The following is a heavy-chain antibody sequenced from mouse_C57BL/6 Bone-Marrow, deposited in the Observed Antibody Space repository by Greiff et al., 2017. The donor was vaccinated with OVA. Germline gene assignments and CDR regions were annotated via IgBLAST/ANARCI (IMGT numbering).Heavy chain of an antibody. V-gene: IGHV1-7*01. Sequence: VQVVESGAELAKPGASVKLSCKASGYTFTSYWMHWVNQRPGQGLEWIGYINPSSGYTKYNQKFKDKATLTADKSSSTAYMQLSRLTYEDAAVYYGARGGWLLQDWGQGTLVTVSA. J-gene: IGHJ3*01. CDR2: INPSSGYT. D-gene: IGHD2-3*01. CDR1: GYTFTSYW. CDR3: ARGGWLLQD.